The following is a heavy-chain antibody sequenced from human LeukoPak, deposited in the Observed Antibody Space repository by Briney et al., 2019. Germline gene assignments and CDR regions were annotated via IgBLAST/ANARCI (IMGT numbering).Heavy chain of an antibody. CDR2: SNHSGGT. J-gene: IGHJ5*02. D-gene: IGHD1-26*01. V-gene: IGHV4-34*01. Sequence: SETLSLTCAVYGGSFNGYYWSWVRQPPGKGLEWIGESNHSGGTKYNPSLKSRVTISAASSKNQFSLKLSSVTAADTAVYYCAKNGQSGFSFDPWGQGTLVTVSS. CDR1: GGSFNGYY. CDR3: AKNGQSGFSFDP.